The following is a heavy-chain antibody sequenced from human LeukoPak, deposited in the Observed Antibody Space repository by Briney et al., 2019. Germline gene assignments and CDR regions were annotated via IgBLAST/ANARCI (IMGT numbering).Heavy chain of an antibody. J-gene: IGHJ4*02. CDR1: GFTFSDYA. Sequence: GGSLRLSCAASGFTFSDYALSWVRQAPGKGLEWVSGITGSGRSTYYADSVKGRFTISRDNSKNTLYLQMNSLRAEDTAVYYCAKGRYSYGSSPVDYWGQGTLVTVSS. CDR2: ITGSGRST. CDR3: AKGRYSYGSSPVDY. V-gene: IGHV3-23*01. D-gene: IGHD5-18*01.